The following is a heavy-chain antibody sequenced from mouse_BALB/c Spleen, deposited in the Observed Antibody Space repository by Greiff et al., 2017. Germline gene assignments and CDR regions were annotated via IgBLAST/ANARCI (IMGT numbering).Heavy chain of an antibody. CDR3: TREEGHDYDGEFAY. CDR1: GYTFTSYW. D-gene: IGHD2-4*01. Sequence: QVQLQQPGAELVRPGASVKLSCKASGYTFTSYWINWVKQRPGQGLEWIGNIYPSDSYTNYNQKFKDKATLTVDKSSSTAYMQLSSPTSEDSAVYYCTREEGHDYDGEFAYWGQGTLVTVSA. V-gene: IGHV1-69*02. CDR2: IYPSDSYT. J-gene: IGHJ3*01.